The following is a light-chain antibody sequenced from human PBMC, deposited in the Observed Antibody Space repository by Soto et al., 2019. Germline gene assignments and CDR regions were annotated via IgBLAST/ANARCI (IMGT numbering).Light chain of an antibody. CDR2: DAS. Sequence: ELVLTQSPAPLSLSPGERATLSCRASQSVSSYLAWYQQKPGPAPRLLLFDASNRATGIPARFSGSGSGTDFPLTISSLQSEDFAVYYCQQYNNWPPWTFGQGTKVDIK. V-gene: IGKV3-11*01. J-gene: IGKJ1*01. CDR1: QSVSSY. CDR3: QQYNNWPPWT.